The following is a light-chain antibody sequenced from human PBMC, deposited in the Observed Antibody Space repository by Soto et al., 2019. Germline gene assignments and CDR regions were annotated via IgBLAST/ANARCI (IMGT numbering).Light chain of an antibody. CDR2: AAS. CDR3: QQYDNYPMFT. Sequence: DIQMTQSPSSLSASVGDSVTITCQASQDIYDYLNWYQHKPGKAPRRLIYAASNLETGVPSRFSGSGSGTDFTFTINSLQPEDIATYYCQQYDNYPMFTFGRGTKVEI. V-gene: IGKV1-33*01. CDR1: QDIYDY. J-gene: IGKJ2*01.